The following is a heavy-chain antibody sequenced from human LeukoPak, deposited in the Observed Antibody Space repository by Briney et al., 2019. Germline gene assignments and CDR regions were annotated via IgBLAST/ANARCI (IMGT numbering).Heavy chain of an antibody. CDR3: ARDREDYGSALYYFDY. D-gene: IGHD3-10*01. J-gene: IGHJ4*02. Sequence: PGESLTLSCAASGFAFSRYAMHWVRQAPGKGLEWVAVISYDGSNKYYADSVKGRFTISRDNSKNTLYLQMNSLRAEDTAVYYCARDREDYGSALYYFDYWGQGTLVTVSS. CDR2: ISYDGSNK. CDR1: GFAFSRYA. V-gene: IGHV3-30-3*01.